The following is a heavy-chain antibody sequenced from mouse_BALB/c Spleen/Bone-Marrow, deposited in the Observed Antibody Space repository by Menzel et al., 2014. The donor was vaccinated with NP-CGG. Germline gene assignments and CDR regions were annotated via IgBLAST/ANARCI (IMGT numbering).Heavy chain of an antibody. CDR2: INPDSSTI. Sequence: EVKLQESGGGLVQPGGSLKLPCAASGLDFSRYWMSWVRQAPGKGLEWIGEINPDSSTINYTPSLKDKFIISRDNAKNTLYLQMSKVRSEDTALYYCARLYYYGLQDYWGQGTTLTVSS. CDR3: ARLYYYGLQDY. J-gene: IGHJ2*01. V-gene: IGHV4-1*02. CDR1: GLDFSRYW. D-gene: IGHD1-1*01.